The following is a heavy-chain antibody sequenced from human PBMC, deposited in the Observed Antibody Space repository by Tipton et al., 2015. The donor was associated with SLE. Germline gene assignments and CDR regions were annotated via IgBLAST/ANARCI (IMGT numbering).Heavy chain of an antibody. D-gene: IGHD6-19*01. CDR2: IYSGGST. CDR3: ARSINSAWDDY. J-gene: IGHJ4*02. Sequence: SLRLSCSASGFTFSSYAMSWVRQAPGKGLEWVSVIYSGGSTYYADSVKGRFTISRDNSKNTLYLQMNSLRAEDTAVYYCARSINSAWDDYWGQGTLVTVSS. V-gene: IGHV3-53*01. CDR1: GFTFSSYA.